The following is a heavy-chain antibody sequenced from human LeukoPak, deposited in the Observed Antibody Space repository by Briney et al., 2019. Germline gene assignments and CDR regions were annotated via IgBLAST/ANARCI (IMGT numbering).Heavy chain of an antibody. J-gene: IGHJ5*02. CDR3: ARARRYGDYLSDP. Sequence: PGGSLRLSCAASGFTLSSFAMHWVRQAPGKGLEYVSAISSNGGSTYYAESVKGRFTISRDNSKNTLFLQMGSLRAEDMAVYYCARARRYGDYLSDPWGQGTLVTVSS. CDR1: GFTLSSFA. V-gene: IGHV3-64*02. CDR2: ISSNGGST. D-gene: IGHD4-17*01.